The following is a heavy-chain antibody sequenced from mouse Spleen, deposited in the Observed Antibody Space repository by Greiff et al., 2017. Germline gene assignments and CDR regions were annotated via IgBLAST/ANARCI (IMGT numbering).Heavy chain of an antibody. D-gene: IGHD2-4*01. V-gene: IGHV1-9*01. CDR2: ILPGSGST. J-gene: IGHJ4*01. CDR1: GYTFSSYW. Sequence: VKLMESGAELMKPGASVKISCKATGYTFSSYWIEWVKQRPGHGLEWIGEILPGSGSTNYNEKFKGKATFTADTSSNTAYMQLSSLTSEDSAVYYCARRTSPSTMITTGAMDYWGQGTSVTVSS. CDR3: ARRTSPSTMITTGAMDY.